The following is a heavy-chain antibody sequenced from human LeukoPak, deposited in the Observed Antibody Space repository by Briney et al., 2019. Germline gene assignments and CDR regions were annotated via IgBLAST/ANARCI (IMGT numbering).Heavy chain of an antibody. CDR1: GFTFSSYS. D-gene: IGHD2-2*01. CDR3: SRKYEQT. CDR2: ISSGSDTI. V-gene: IGHV3-48*02. J-gene: IGHJ4*02. Sequence: GGSLRLSCAASGFTFSSYSMSWVRQAPGKGLEWVSYISSGSDTIYYADSVKGRFTISRDNAKNSLYLQMNSLRDEDTAVYYCSRKYEQTWGQGTLVTVSS.